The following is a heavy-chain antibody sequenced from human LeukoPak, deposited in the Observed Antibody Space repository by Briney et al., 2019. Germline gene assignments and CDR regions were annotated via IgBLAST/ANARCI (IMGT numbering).Heavy chain of an antibody. Sequence: SETLSLTCTVSGGSISSYYWGWIRQPPGKGLGWSGRIYYSGSTYYNPSLKSRVTISVDTSKNQCSLKLSSVTAADTAGYYCARDHKVLEWLLFDWFDPWGQGTLVTVSS. D-gene: IGHD3-3*01. CDR3: ARDHKVLEWLLFDWFDP. CDR2: IYYSGST. V-gene: IGHV4-39*07. CDR1: GGSISSYY. J-gene: IGHJ5*02.